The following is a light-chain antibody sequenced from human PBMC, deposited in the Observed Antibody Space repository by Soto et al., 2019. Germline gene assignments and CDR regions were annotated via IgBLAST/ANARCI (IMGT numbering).Light chain of an antibody. V-gene: IGLV1-40*01. CDR3: QSYDSSLGAGV. J-gene: IGLJ3*02. CDR1: SSNIGAGYD. Sequence: QAVVTQPPSVSGAPGQRVTISCTGSSSNIGAGYDIHWYQQLPGTAPKLLIYGTANRPSGVPDRFSGSKSGTSASLAITGLQAEDEADYYCQSYDSSLGAGVFGGGTKVTVL. CDR2: GTA.